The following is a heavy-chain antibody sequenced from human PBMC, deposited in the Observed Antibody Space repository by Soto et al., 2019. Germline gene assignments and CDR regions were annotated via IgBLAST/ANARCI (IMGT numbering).Heavy chain of an antibody. CDR3: ARVPVAVAATEDYYGLDV. Sequence: ETLSLTCSVSGVSITSYYWSWIRQSAGGGLEWMGRINTDGLSTYSPSFKSRLTMSLDTSKNQVSLRLISVTAADTAVYFCARVPVAVAATEDYYGLDVWGQGTTVTVSS. J-gene: IGHJ6*02. V-gene: IGHV4-4*07. CDR2: INTDGLS. CDR1: GVSITSYY. D-gene: IGHD2-15*01.